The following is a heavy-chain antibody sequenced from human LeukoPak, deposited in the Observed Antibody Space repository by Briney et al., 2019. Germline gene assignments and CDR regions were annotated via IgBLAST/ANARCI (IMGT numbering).Heavy chain of an antibody. D-gene: IGHD2-21*01. Sequence: ASVKVSCKASGGTFNRNAISWVRQAPGQGLEWMGWINPNSGGTNYAQKFQGRVTMTRDTSISTAYMELSRLRSDDTAVYYCAREGGVFHLYYFDYWGQGTLVTVSS. V-gene: IGHV1-2*02. J-gene: IGHJ4*02. CDR3: AREGGVFHLYYFDY. CDR1: GGTFNRNA. CDR2: INPNSGGT.